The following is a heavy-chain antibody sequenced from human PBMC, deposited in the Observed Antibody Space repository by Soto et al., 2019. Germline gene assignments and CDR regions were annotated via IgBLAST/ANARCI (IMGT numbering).Heavy chain of an antibody. Sequence: ASVKVSCKASGGTFSSYAISWVRQAPGQGLEWMGGIIPIFGTANYAQKFQGRVTITADESTSTAYMELSSLRSEDTAVYYCARAPICSGGSCYSVGMDVWGQGTTVTVSS. CDR3: ARAPICSGGSCYSVGMDV. V-gene: IGHV1-69*13. J-gene: IGHJ6*02. D-gene: IGHD2-15*01. CDR1: GGTFSSYA. CDR2: IIPIFGTA.